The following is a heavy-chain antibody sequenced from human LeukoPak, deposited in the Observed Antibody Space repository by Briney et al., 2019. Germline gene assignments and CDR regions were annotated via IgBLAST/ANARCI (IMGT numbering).Heavy chain of an antibody. V-gene: IGHV4-30-4*01. CDR1: GGSISSGEYY. D-gene: IGHD3-22*01. CDR3: ARGKKDSSGYYYNDY. J-gene: IGHJ4*02. Sequence: SQTLSLTCTVSGGSISSGEYYWSWIRQPPGKGLEWIGEINHSGSTNYNPSLKSRVTISVDTSKNQFSLKLSSVTAADTAVYYCARGKKDSSGYYYNDYWGQGTLVTVSS. CDR2: INHSGST.